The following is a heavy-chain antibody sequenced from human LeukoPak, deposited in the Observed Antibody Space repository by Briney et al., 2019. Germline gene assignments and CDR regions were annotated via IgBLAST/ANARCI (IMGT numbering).Heavy chain of an antibody. Sequence: GRALRLSCAASGFTFSSYAMHWVRQAPGKGLEWGAVISYDGSNKYYADSVKGRFTISRDNSKNTLFLQMNSLRAEDTAVYYCAKDARRTNGWYFFDYWGQGTLVTVSS. CDR1: GFTFSSYA. CDR3: AKDARRTNGWYFFDY. CDR2: ISYDGSNK. V-gene: IGHV3-30-3*01. J-gene: IGHJ4*02. D-gene: IGHD6-19*01.